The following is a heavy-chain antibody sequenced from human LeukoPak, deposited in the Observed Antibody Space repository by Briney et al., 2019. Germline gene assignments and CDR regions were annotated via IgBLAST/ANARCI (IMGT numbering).Heavy chain of an antibody. D-gene: IGHD3-3*01. J-gene: IGHJ1*01. CDR3: AREPRSSSYYDFWSGYQVRIEN. V-gene: IGHV3-7*01. CDR2: IKQDGSEK. Sequence: GGSLSLSCAASGFTFISYWMSWVRQAPGKGLEWVANIKQDGSEKYYVDSVKGRFTISIDNAKNSLYLQMNSLRAEDTAVYYCAREPRSSSYYDFWSGYQVRIENWGQGALVTVSS. CDR1: GFTFISYW.